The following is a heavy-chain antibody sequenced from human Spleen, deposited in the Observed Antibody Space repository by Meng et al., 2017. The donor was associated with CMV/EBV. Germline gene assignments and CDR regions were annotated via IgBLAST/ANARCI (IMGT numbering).Heavy chain of an antibody. J-gene: IGHJ5*02. V-gene: IGHV3-21*01. CDR2: ISSSSSYI. D-gene: IGHD3-3*01. CDR3: ARLGTMDWFDT. CDR1: GFPFRSYS. Sequence: EVQLVESGGGLVKPGRPLRLSCAASGFPFRSYSMNWVRQAPGKGLEWVSSISSSSSYIYYADAVKGRFTISRDNAKNSLYLQKNSLRAEDTAMYYCARLGTMDWFDTWGQGTLVTVAS.